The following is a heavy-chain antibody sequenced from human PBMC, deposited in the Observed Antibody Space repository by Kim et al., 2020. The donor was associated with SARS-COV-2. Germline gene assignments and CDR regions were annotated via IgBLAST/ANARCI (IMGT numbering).Heavy chain of an antibody. V-gene: IGHV3-30*07. CDR3: ARGGGSGSLDYYYGMDV. J-gene: IGHJ6*02. D-gene: IGHD3-10*01. Sequence: VKGRFTISRDNSKNTLYLQMNSLRAEDTAVYYCARGGGSGSLDYYYGMDVWGQGTTVTVSS.